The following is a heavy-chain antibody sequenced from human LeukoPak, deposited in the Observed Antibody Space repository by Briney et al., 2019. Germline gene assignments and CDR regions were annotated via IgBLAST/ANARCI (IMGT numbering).Heavy chain of an antibody. J-gene: IGHJ3*02. CDR2: IYYSGST. Sequence: KPSETLSLTRTVSGGSISSSSYYWGWIRQPPGRGLEWIGSIYYSGSTYYNPSLKSRVTISVDTSKNQFSLKLSSVTAADTAVYYCATEALPRDAFDIWGQGTMVTVPS. CDR1: GGSISSSSYY. D-gene: IGHD3-16*02. V-gene: IGHV4-39*01. CDR3: ATEALPRDAFDI.